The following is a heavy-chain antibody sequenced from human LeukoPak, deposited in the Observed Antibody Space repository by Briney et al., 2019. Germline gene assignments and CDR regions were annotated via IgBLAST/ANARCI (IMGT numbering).Heavy chain of an antibody. D-gene: IGHD1-20*01. Sequence: GGSLRLSCAASGFTFSSDAMSWVRQAPGKGLEWVSGVSGSGAITYYADSVKGRFTISRDNSKNTLYLQMSSLRAEDTAVYYCAKDVTEDQYNWNFRFDYWGQGTLVTVSS. V-gene: IGHV3-23*01. J-gene: IGHJ4*02. CDR2: VSGSGAIT. CDR3: AKDVTEDQYNWNFRFDY. CDR1: GFTFSSDA.